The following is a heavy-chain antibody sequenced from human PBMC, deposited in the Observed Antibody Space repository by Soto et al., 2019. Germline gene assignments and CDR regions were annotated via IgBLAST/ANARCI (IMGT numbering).Heavy chain of an antibody. CDR1: GYSFTSYW. Sequence: PGESLKISCKGSGYSFTSYWIGWVRQMPGKGLEWMGIIYPGDSDTRYSPSFQGQVTISADKSISTAYLQWSSLKASDTAMYYCGSSMAPGVWWFDPGGQEPLLTVS. J-gene: IGHJ5*02. D-gene: IGHD3-10*01. CDR2: IYPGDSDT. CDR3: GSSMAPGVWWFDP. V-gene: IGHV5-51*01.